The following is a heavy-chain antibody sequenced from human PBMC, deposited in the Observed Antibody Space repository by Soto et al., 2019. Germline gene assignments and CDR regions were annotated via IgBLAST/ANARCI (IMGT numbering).Heavy chain of an antibody. J-gene: IGHJ6*02. CDR1: GCTFKSLW. V-gene: IGHV3-7*03. CDR2: IKQDGSEK. D-gene: IGHD6-6*01. CDR3: ARDRGRISIAARPYYYYGMDV. Sequence: AGLSLRLSCSASGCTFKSLWLSWLRQAPGKGLEWVANIKQDGSEKYYVDSVKSRFTISRDNAKNSLYLQMNSLRAEDTAVYYCARDRGRISIAARPYYYYGMDVWGQGTTVTVSS.